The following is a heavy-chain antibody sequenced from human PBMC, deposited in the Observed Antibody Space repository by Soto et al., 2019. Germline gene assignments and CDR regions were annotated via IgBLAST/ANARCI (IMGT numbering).Heavy chain of an antibody. V-gene: IGHV1-69*13. CDR3: AILHPMTTVATDRSDWFDP. D-gene: IGHD4-4*01. CDR1: GGTFSSYA. J-gene: IGHJ5*02. CDR2: IIPIFGTA. Sequence: SVKVSCKASGGTFSSYAISWVRQAPGQGLEWMGGIIPIFGTANYAQKFQGRVTITADESTSTAYMELSSLRSEDTAVYYCAILHPMTTVATDRSDWFDPWGQGTLVTVSS.